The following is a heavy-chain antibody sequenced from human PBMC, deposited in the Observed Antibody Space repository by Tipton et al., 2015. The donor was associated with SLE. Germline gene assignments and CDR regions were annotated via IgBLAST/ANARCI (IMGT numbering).Heavy chain of an antibody. V-gene: IGHV4-34*01. Sequence: TLSLTCAVYGGSFSGYYWSWIRQPPGKGLEWIGEINHRGSTNYNPSLKSRVTISVDTSKNQFSLKLSSVTAADTAVYYCARETSYAFDIWGQGTMVTVSS. CDR1: GGSFSGYY. CDR2: INHRGST. J-gene: IGHJ3*02. CDR3: ARETSYAFDI. D-gene: IGHD1-7*01.